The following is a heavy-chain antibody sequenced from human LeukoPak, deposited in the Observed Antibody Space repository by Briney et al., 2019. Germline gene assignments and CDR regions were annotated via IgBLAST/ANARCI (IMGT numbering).Heavy chain of an antibody. D-gene: IGHD2-2*01. CDR3: ARDTRGESDY. CDR2: ISGSDGST. CDR1: GFTFSNYA. V-gene: IGHV3-23*01. Sequence: PGGSLRLSCAASGFTFSNYAMSWVRQAPGKGLEWVSTISGSDGSTYYADSVKGRFTISRDNAKNSLYLQMNSLRAEDTAVYYCARDTRGESDYWGQGTLVTVSS. J-gene: IGHJ4*02.